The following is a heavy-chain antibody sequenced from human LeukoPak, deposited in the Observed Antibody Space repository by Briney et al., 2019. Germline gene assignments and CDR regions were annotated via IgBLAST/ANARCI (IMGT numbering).Heavy chain of an antibody. J-gene: IGHJ6*03. CDR3: ARGKPASGSFYKDQYHYMDV. Sequence: SVKVSCKASGGTLSGFGISWVRQAPGQGPEWMGGIILRFGTVNYAQKFQGRVTITADESTNTAYMEMSSLKSEDTAIYYCARGKPASGSFYKDQYHYMDVWGKGTAVTISS. V-gene: IGHV1-69*13. CDR2: IILRFGTV. CDR1: GGTLSGFG. D-gene: IGHD1-26*01.